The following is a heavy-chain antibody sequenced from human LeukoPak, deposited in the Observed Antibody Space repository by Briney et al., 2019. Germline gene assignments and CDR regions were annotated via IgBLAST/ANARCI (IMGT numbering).Heavy chain of an antibody. J-gene: IGHJ6*03. CDR3: ARYCSSTSCYPSYYYYMDV. D-gene: IGHD2-2*01. CDR2: ISAYNGNT. CDR1: GYTFTSYG. V-gene: IGHV1-18*01. Sequence: ASVKVSCKASGYTFTSYGISWVRQAPGQGLEWMGWISAYNGNTNYAQKLQGRVTMTTDTSTSTAYMELRSLRSDDTAVYYCARYCSSTSCYPSYYYYMDVWGKGTTVTVSS.